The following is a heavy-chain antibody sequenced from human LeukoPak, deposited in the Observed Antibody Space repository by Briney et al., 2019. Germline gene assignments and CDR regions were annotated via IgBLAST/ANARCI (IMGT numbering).Heavy chain of an antibody. D-gene: IGHD3-10*01. V-gene: IGHV4-34*01. J-gene: IGHJ3*02. CDR3: AGGYYYGGAFDI. CDR1: GGSFSGYY. Sequence: KPSETLSLTCAVYGGSFSGYYWSWIRQPPGKGLEWIGEINHSGSTNYNPSLKSRVTISVDTSKNQFSLKLSSVTAADTAVYYCAGGYYYGGAFDIWGQGTMVTVSS. CDR2: INHSGST.